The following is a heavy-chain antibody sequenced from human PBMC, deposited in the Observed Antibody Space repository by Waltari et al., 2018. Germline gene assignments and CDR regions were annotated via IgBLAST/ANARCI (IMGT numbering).Heavy chain of an antibody. J-gene: IGHJ4*02. CDR1: GYSISSGYY. D-gene: IGHD3-10*01. V-gene: IGHV4-38-2*01. CDR3: ARVHGSGSYSFDY. CDR2: IYHSGST. Sequence: QVQLQESGPGLVKPSETLSLTCAVSGYSISSGYYWGWIWQPPGKGLEWIGNIYHSGSTYYNPSLKSRVTISVDTSKNQFSLKLSSVTAADTAVYYCARVHGSGSYSFDYWGQGTLVTVSS.